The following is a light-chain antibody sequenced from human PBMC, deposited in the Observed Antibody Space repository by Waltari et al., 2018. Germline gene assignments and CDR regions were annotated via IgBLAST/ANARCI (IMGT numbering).Light chain of an antibody. CDR2: DTS. V-gene: IGKV3-11*01. Sequence: EIVLTQSPATLSLSPGERATISCRASQSVSYYLAWYQQRPGQAPRLLIYDTSHRATGIPDRFSGSGSETDFTLTISSLEPEDFAVYYCQQRRNWPLTFGGGTKVEIK. CDR3: QQRRNWPLT. J-gene: IGKJ4*01. CDR1: QSVSYY.